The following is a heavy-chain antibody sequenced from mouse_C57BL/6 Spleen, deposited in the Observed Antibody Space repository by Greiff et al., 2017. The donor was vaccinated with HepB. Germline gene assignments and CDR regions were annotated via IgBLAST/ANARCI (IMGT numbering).Heavy chain of an antibody. J-gene: IGHJ3*01. CDR3: VSSYYSNYPWFAY. CDR1: GFSFNTYA. Sequence: EVQVVESGGGLVQPKGSLKLSCAASGFSFNTYAMNWVRQAPGKGLEWVARIRSKSNNYATYYADSVKDRFTISRDDSESMLYLQMNNLKTEDTAMYYCVSSYYSNYPWFAYWGQGTLVTVSA. V-gene: IGHV10-1*01. D-gene: IGHD2-5*01. CDR2: IRSKSNNYAT.